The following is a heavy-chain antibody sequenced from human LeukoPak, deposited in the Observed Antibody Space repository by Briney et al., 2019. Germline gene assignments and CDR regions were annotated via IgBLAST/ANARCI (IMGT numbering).Heavy chain of an antibody. V-gene: IGHV4-30-4*01. D-gene: IGHD3-22*01. Sequence: SSETLSLTCTVSGGSISSGDYSWSWIRQPPGKGLEWIGYMYYSGSTYYNPSLKSRVTISLDTSKNQFPLKLNSVTAAYTAVYYCDRPYYYDSRIDPWGQGTLVTVSS. CDR1: GGSISSGDYS. J-gene: IGHJ5*02. CDR2: MYYSGST. CDR3: DRPYYYDSRIDP.